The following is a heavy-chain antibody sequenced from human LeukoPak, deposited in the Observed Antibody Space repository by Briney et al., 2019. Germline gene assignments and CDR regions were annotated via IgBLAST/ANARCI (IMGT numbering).Heavy chain of an antibody. CDR3: ASINYDSSGYNWFDP. D-gene: IGHD3-22*01. J-gene: IGHJ5*02. CDR1: GYTLTELS. Sequence: GASVKVSCKVSGYTLTELSMHWVRQAPGKGLEWMGGFDPEDGETIYAQKFQGRVTMTEDTSTDTAYMELSSLRSEDTAVYYCASINYDSSGYNWFDPWGQGTLVTVSS. CDR2: FDPEDGET. V-gene: IGHV1-24*01.